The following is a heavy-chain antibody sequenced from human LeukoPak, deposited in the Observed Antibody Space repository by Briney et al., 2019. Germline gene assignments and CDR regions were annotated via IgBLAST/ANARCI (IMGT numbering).Heavy chain of an antibody. V-gene: IGHV4-59*01. D-gene: IGHD1-14*01. J-gene: IGHJ3*02. CDR1: GDSISNYY. CDR3: ARYRNEALFAFDI. Sequence: SETLSLTRTVSGDSISNYYWSWIRQPPGKGLEWIGYIYYSGNTDYNPSLKSRVTISVDTSKNQFSLRLNSVTAADTAVYYCARYRNEALFAFDIWGQGTMVTVSS. CDR2: IYYSGNT.